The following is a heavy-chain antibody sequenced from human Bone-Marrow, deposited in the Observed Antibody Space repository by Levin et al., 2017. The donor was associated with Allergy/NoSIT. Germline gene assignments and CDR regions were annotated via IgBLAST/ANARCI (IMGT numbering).Heavy chain of an antibody. CDR2: ISGSGGRT. D-gene: IGHD1-26*01. Sequence: GESLKISCAASGFIFSSSAMSWLRQAPGKGLEWVSAISGSGGRTYYADSVKGRFTISRDNSKNTLYLQMNSLRAEDTAVYYCAKETSGSYGEYWGQGTLVTVSS. CDR1: GFIFSSSA. CDR3: AKETSGSYGEY. V-gene: IGHV3-23*01. J-gene: IGHJ4*02.